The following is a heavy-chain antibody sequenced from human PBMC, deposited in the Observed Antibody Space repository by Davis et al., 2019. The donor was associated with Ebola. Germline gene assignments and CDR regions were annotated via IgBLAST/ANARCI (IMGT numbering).Heavy chain of an antibody. CDR3: ARGSGLLFDH. CDR1: GGSISSSSYY. D-gene: IGHD3-10*01. CDR2: IYHSGST. V-gene: IGHV4-39*07. J-gene: IGHJ4*02. Sequence: MPSETLSLTCTVSGGSISSSSYYWGWIRQPPGKGLEWIGSIYHSGSTYYNPSLKSRVSISVDTSKNQFSLKLSSVTAADTAVYYCARGSGLLFDHWGQGTLVTVSS.